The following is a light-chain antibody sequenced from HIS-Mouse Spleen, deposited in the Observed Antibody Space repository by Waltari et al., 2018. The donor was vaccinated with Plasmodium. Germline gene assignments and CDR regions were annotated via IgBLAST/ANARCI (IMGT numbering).Light chain of an antibody. V-gene: IGLV2-11*01. CDR2: DVS. CDR1: SSDVGGYNY. J-gene: IGLJ2*01. Sequence: QSALTQPRSVSGSPGQSVTISCPGTSSDVGGYNYVSWYQQHPGKAPKLMIYDVSKRPSGVPDLCSGSKSGNTASLTISGLQAEDEADYYCCSYAGSYTLVFGGGTKLTVL. CDR3: CSYAGSYTLV.